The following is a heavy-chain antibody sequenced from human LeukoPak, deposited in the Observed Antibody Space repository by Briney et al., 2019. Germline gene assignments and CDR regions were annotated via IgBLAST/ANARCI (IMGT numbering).Heavy chain of an antibody. CDR2: ISGIGDNT. J-gene: IGHJ4*02. CDR1: GFSFTNFA. CDR3: ARTYGDYKEMATFDY. Sequence: GGSLRLSCEASGFSFTNFAMAWVRQAPGRGLEWVAGISGIGDNTFYTDSVKGRFTVSRGNSRNTLFLLMNSLRAEDTAVYYCARTYGDYKEMATFDYWGQGTLVTVSS. V-gene: IGHV3-23*01. D-gene: IGHD4-17*01.